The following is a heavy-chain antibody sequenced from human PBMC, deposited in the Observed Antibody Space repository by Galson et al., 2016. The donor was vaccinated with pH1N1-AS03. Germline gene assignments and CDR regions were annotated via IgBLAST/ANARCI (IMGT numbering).Heavy chain of an antibody. CDR2: VSPTDVYT. Sequence: SVKVSCKASGYSFSSFGVTWVRQAPGQGFEWMGCVSPTDVYTNDEQKFQGRVTMTTDTATTTAYLALRSLRSDDTTGYYCASGGSIWNGDSRRNWFDPGGQGTLVTVSS. CDR3: ASGGSIWNGDSRRNWFDP. V-gene: IGHV1-18*01. J-gene: IGHJ5*02. D-gene: IGHD3-3*01. CDR1: GYSFSSFG.